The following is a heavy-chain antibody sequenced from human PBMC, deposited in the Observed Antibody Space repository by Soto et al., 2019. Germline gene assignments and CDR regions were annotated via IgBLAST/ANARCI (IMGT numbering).Heavy chain of an antibody. J-gene: IGHJ4*02. CDR3: ARDDEGGSYCDLGY. D-gene: IGHD3-10*01. CDR1: GFTFSNYI. V-gene: IGHV3-30-3*01. Sequence: QVQLVESGGGVVQPGRSLRLSCAASGFTFSNYIMHWVRQAPGKGLERVAIILHDGNNKYYADSVKGRFTISRDNSKNTLYLQMNNLRTEDTAIYYCARDDEGGSYCDLGYWGQGTLVTVSS. CDR2: ILHDGNNK.